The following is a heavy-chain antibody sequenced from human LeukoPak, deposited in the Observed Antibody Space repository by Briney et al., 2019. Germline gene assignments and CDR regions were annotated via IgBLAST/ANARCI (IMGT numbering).Heavy chain of an antibody. D-gene: IGHD4-17*01. CDR1: GFTFSTYS. Sequence: GGSLRLSCAASGFTFSTYSMNWVRQAPGKGLEWVSSISSSSSYIFYADSVKGRFTISRDNAKNSLYLQMNSLRADDTAVYYCARITVTTFSDAFDIWGQGTMVTVSS. CDR3: ARITVTTFSDAFDI. CDR2: ISSSSSYI. V-gene: IGHV3-21*01. J-gene: IGHJ3*02.